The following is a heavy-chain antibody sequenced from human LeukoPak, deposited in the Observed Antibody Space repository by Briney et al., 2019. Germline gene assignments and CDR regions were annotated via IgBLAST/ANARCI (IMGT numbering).Heavy chain of an antibody. Sequence: PGGSLRLSCAASGFTFSSYSMNWVRQAPGKGLEWVSYISSSSSTIYYADSVKGRFTISRDNAKNSLYLQMNSLRDEDTAVYYCAREGAYYDILTGYSGIDYWGQGTLVTVSS. J-gene: IGHJ4*02. CDR2: ISSSSSTI. V-gene: IGHV3-48*02. CDR1: GFTFSSYS. D-gene: IGHD3-9*01. CDR3: AREGAYYDILTGYSGIDY.